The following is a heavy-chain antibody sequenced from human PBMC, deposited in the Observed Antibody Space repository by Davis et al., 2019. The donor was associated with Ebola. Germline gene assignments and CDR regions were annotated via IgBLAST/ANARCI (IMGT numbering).Heavy chain of an antibody. CDR1: GGSISSGGYY. CDR2: IYYSGST. V-gene: IGHV4-31*03. J-gene: IGHJ6*02. Sequence: SETLSLTCTVSGGSISSGGYYWSWIRQHPGKGLEWIGYIYYSGSTYYNPSLKSRVTISVDTSKNQFSLKLSSVTAADTAVYYCARGRSSGWAYYYYYGMDVWGQGTTVTVSS. CDR3: ARGRSSGWAYYYYYGMDV. D-gene: IGHD6-19*01.